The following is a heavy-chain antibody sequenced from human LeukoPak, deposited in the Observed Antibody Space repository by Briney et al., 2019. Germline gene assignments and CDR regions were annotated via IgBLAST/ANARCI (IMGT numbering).Heavy chain of an antibody. V-gene: IGHV3-7*01. CDR1: GFSFSRYW. J-gene: IGHJ5*01. Sequence: PGGSLRLSCAASGFSFSRYWMNWVRQAPGKGLEWVANIKGDGNEKNYVDSVKGRFSISRDNARNSLYLQMDSLRVEDTAVYYCAKEGAYPIITYDSWGQGALVTVSS. CDR3: AKEGAYPIITYDS. CDR2: IKGDGNEK. D-gene: IGHD3-10*01.